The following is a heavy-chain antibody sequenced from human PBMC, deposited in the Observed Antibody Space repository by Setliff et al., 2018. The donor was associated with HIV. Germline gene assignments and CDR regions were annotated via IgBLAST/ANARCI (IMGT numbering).Heavy chain of an antibody. CDR2: INHRGST. Sequence: KPSETLSLTCAVYGGSFSGYYWSWIRQPPGKGLEWIGEINHRGSTDYMPSLKGRVTISVDTSKNQFSLKLNSVTAADTAVYYCARQGGFSGSSYPRNYIDVWGKGTTVTVSS. CDR3: ARQGGFSGSSYPRNYIDV. CDR1: GGSFSGYY. V-gene: IGHV4-34*01. D-gene: IGHD6-13*01. J-gene: IGHJ6*03.